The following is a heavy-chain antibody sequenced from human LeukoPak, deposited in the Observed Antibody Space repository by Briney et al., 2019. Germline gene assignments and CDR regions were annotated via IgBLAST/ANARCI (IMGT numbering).Heavy chain of an antibody. J-gene: IGHJ6*03. V-gene: IGHV4-4*07. D-gene: IGHD4-11*01. CDR3: ARGHSIEPYYYYYYMDG. CDR1: GGSISSYY. CDR2: IYTSGST. Sequence: SETLCLTCTVSGGSISSYYWSWIRQPAGKGLEWIGRIYTSGSTNYNPSLKSRVTMSVDTSKNQFSLKLSSVTAADTAVYYCARGHSIEPYYYYYYMDGWGKGTTVTVSS.